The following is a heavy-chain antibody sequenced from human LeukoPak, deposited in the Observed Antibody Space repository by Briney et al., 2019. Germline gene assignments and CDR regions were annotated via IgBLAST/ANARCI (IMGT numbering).Heavy chain of an antibody. D-gene: IGHD3-10*01. V-gene: IGHV3-21*01. CDR3: VSGGGAFDF. CDR1: GFTFNTYS. J-gene: IGHJ3*01. CDR2: ISSSSTYI. Sequence: GGSLRLSCAASGFTFNTYSMNWLRQAPGKGLELVSYISSSSTYIYYADSLKGRFTISRDNAKNSLYLQMNSLRAEDTAVYYCVSGGGAFDFWGRGTMVTVSS.